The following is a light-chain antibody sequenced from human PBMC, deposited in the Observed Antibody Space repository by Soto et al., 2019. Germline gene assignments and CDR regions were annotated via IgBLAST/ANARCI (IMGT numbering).Light chain of an antibody. CDR3: QVRDVWPS. V-gene: IGKV3-11*01. CDR1: QSVSTS. CDR2: DQS. J-gene: IGKJ1*01. Sequence: IVLTQSPVTLALSPGESAVLSCRASQSVSTSLAWYQHKPGQAPRLFIYDQSKRAHGIPARFTGSGSGTDFTLTISSLEPEDIAVYYCQVRDVWPSFGQGTKVEIK.